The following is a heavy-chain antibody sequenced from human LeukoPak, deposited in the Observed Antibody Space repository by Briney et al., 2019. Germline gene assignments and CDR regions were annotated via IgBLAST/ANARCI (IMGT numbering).Heavy chain of an antibody. CDR3: ASWLYDRPFDY. V-gene: IGHV1-69*13. J-gene: IGHJ4*02. D-gene: IGHD3-22*01. CDR2: IIPIFGTA. CDR1: GYTFTSYA. Sequence: GASVKVSCKASGYTFTSYAISWVRQAPGQGLEWMGGIIPIFGTANYAQKFQGRVTITADESTSTAYMELSSLRSEDTAVYYCASWLYDRPFDYWGQGTLVTVSS.